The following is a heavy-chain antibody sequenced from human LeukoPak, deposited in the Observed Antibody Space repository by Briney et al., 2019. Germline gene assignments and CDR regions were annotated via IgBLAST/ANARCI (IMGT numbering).Heavy chain of an antibody. J-gene: IGHJ6*02. CDR3: ARVVVYYGSGSYYPYGMDV. D-gene: IGHD3-10*01. V-gene: IGHV3-20*04. CDR1: GFTFSSYW. Sequence: GGSLRLSCAASGFTFSSYWMHWVRQAPGKGLEWVSGINWNGGSTGYADSVKGRFTISRDNAKNSLYLQMNSLRAEDTALYYCARVVVYYGSGSYYPYGMDVWGQGTTVTVSS. CDR2: INWNGGST.